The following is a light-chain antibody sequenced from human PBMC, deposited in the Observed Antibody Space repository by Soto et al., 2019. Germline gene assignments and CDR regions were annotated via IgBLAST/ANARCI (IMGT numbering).Light chain of an antibody. J-gene: IGKJ4*01. Sequence: EIVLTQSPATLSLSPGERAALSCRVSQSVSSYLAWYQQKPGQAPRLVIYDASKRATGIPARFSGSGSGTDFTLTISSLEPEDFAVYLCQQRSNWPSTFGGGTKVEI. CDR1: QSVSSY. V-gene: IGKV3-11*01. CDR3: QQRSNWPST. CDR2: DAS.